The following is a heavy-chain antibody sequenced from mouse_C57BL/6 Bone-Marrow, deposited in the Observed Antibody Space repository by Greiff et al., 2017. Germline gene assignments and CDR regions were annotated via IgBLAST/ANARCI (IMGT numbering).Heavy chain of an antibody. CDR1: GYSITSGYY. CDR2: ISYDGSN. CDR3: ARDGAYYSNYAAY. J-gene: IGHJ3*01. V-gene: IGHV3-6*01. Sequence: EVKLMESGPGLVKPSQSLSLTCSVTGYSITSGYYWNWIRQFPGNKLEWMGYISYDGSNNYNPSLKNRISITRDTSKNQFFLKLNSVTTEDTATYYCARDGAYYSNYAAYWGQGTLVTVSA. D-gene: IGHD2-5*01.